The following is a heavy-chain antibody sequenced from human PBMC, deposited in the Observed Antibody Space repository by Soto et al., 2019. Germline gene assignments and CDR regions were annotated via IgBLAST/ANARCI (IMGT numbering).Heavy chain of an antibody. CDR1: GYTFTSYA. CDR3: XXXXPPIAS. CDR2: ISAYNGNT. J-gene: IGHJ5*02. V-gene: IGHV1-18*01. Sequence: QVQLVQSGAEVKKPGASVKVSCKASGYTFTSYAISWVRQAPGQGLEWMGWISAYNGNTNYAQNLQGRVTMTTDTSTSTAYMELRSLRSDXXAXYXXXXXXPPIASWGQGTLVTVSS. D-gene: IGHD3-3*02.